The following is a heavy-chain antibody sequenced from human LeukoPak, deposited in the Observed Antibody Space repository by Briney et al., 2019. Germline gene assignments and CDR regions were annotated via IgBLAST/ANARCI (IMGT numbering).Heavy chain of an antibody. D-gene: IGHD1-14*01. CDR2: INHSGST. CDR3: ARGRDLRRAFDI. CDR1: GGPFSGYY. V-gene: IGHV4-34*01. Sequence: SETLSLTCAVYGGPFSGYYWSWIRQPPGKGLEWIGEINHSGSTNYNPSLKSRVTISVDTSKNQFSLKLSSVTAADTAVYYCARGRDLRRAFDIWGQGTMVTVSS. J-gene: IGHJ3*02.